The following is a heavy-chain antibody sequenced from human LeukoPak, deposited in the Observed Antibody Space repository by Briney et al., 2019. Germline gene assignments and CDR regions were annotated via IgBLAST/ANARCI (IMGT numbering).Heavy chain of an antibody. D-gene: IGHD6-13*01. CDR2: IKPDGSET. CDR1: GFMFSTYW. J-gene: IGHJ4*02. CDR3: GGFGYEAAVDL. Sequence: GGSLRLSSAASGFMFSTYWMTWVLQAPGKGLEWVANIKPDGSETYYVDSVKGRFTISRDNTKNLLYLQMNSLRGEDAAVYYCGGFGYEAAVDLWGQGTLVTVSS. V-gene: IGHV3-7*01.